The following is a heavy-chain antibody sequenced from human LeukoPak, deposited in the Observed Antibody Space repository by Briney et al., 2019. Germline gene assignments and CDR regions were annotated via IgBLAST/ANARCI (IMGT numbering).Heavy chain of an antibody. CDR1: GYTFSANN. CDR2: INPNSGGT. CDR3: AVAAGTGVHNS. V-gene: IGHV1-2*02. J-gene: IGHJ4*02. D-gene: IGHD7-27*01. Sequence: ASVKVSCTASGYTFSANNMHWVRQAPGQGLEWMGWINPNSGGTNYAQKFQGRVTITRDTSISTAYMELSRRRSDDTAVYYCAVAAGTGVHNSWGQGTLVTVSS.